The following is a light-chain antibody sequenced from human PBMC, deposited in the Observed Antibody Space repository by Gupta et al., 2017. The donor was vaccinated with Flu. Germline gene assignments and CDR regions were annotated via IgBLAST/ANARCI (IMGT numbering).Light chain of an antibody. CDR3: QQSYITPLT. V-gene: IGKV1-39*01. Sequence: DIQMTQSPSSLSASVGDRVTITCRASQTIDTSINWYQQKAGRTPSLLIYVASTLQSGVPSRFSGSGSGTDFTLTINNLLPEDFATYYCQQSYITPLTFGQGTTLEI. CDR2: VAS. J-gene: IGKJ5*01. CDR1: QTIDTS.